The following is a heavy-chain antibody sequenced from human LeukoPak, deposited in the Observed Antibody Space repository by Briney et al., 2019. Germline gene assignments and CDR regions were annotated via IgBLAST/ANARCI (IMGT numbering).Heavy chain of an antibody. D-gene: IGHD5-12*01. J-gene: IGHJ4*02. CDR3: ARGRYSGYMYYFDY. V-gene: IGHV3-7*01. CDR2: IKQDGSET. CDR1: GSTFSRYW. Sequence: GGSLRLSCAASGSTFSRYWMTWVRQAPGKGLEWVANIKQDGSETYYVDAVKGRFTISRDNAKNSLYLQMNRLRVDDTAVYFCARGRYSGYMYYFDYWGQGTLVTVSS.